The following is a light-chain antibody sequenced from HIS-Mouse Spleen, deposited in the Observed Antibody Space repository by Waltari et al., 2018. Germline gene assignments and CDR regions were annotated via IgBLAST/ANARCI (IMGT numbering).Light chain of an antibody. CDR1: NLGDNY. V-gene: IGLV3-1*01. Sequence: SYELTQPPSVSVSPRHTPSITRSGDNLGDNYACWYQQKPGQSPVLVIYQDSKRPSGIPERFSGSNSGNTATLTISGTQAMDEADYYCQAWDSSTGVFGTGTKVTVL. CDR3: QAWDSSTGV. J-gene: IGLJ1*01. CDR2: QDS.